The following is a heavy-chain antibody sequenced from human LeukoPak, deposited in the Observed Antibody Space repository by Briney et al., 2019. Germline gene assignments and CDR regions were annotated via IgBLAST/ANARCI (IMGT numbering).Heavy chain of an antibody. Sequence: SETLSLTCTVSGGSISSYYWSWIRQPPGKGLEWIGYIYYSGSTNYNPSLKGRVTISVDTSKNQFSLKLSSVTAADTAVYYCARAHDYSGWFDPWGQGTLVTVSS. CDR3: ARAHDYSGWFDP. CDR2: IYYSGST. V-gene: IGHV4-59*01. J-gene: IGHJ5*02. D-gene: IGHD4-11*01. CDR1: GGSISSYY.